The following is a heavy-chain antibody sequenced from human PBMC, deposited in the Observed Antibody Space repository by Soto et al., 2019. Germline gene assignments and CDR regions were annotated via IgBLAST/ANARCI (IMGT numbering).Heavy chain of an antibody. V-gene: IGHV4-30-4*01. Sequence: ASETLSLTCTVSGGSISSGDYYWSWIRQPPGKGLEWIGYIYYSGSTYYNPSLKSRVTISVDTSKNQFSLKLSSVTAADTAVYYCARALSPSSVGPHYDFWSGYYTLDYWGQGTLVTVSS. CDR2: IYYSGST. J-gene: IGHJ4*02. CDR1: GGSISSGDYY. D-gene: IGHD3-3*01. CDR3: ARALSPSSVGPHYDFWSGYYTLDY.